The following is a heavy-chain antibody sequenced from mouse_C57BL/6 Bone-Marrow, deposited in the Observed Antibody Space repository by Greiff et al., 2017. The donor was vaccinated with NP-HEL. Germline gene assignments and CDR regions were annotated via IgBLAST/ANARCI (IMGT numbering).Heavy chain of an antibody. CDR3: VRPYYYGSSYGGLYAMDY. V-gene: IGHV10-1*01. J-gene: IGHJ4*01. Sequence: GGGLVQPKGSLKLSCAASGFSFNTYAMNWVRQAPGKGLEWVARIRSKSNNYATYYADSVKDRFTISRDDSESMLYLQMNNLKTEDTAMYYCVRPYYYGSSYGGLYAMDYWGQGTSVTVSS. CDR1: GFSFNTYA. CDR2: IRSKSNNYAT. D-gene: IGHD1-1*01.